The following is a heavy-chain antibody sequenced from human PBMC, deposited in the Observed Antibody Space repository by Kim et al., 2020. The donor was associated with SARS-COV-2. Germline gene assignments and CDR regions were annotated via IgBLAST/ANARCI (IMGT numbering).Heavy chain of an antibody. CDR1: AFIFNNYW. V-gene: IGHV3-74*01. CDR3: LSFVVEDH. CDR2: VHTDGSSA. Sequence: GGSLRLSCSASAFIFNNYWMHWVRQAPGKGLVWVAQVHTDGSSASYADFVEGRFTVSRDNARNTLHLQMNNLRVEATGIYYCLSFVVEDHWGHGTVVTVS. D-gene: IGHD2-15*01. J-gene: IGHJ4*01.